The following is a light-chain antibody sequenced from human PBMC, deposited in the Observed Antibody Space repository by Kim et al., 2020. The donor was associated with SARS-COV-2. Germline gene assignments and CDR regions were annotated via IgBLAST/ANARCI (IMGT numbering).Light chain of an antibody. CDR1: QSVASN. Sequence: VSPGERGTLPCRASQSVASNLAWYQQKAGQAPRVRIYGASTGATGVPGRFSASESGTEFTLNISSLQSEDFAVYFCQEEDNWPLTFGGGTKVDIK. CDR2: GAS. J-gene: IGKJ4*01. V-gene: IGKV3-15*01. CDR3: QEEDNWPLT.